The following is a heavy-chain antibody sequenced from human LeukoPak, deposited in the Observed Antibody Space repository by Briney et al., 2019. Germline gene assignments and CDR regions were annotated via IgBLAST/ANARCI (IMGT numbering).Heavy chain of an antibody. CDR2: IKQDGSAE. V-gene: IGHV3-7*01. J-gene: IGHJ4*02. Sequence: GGSLRLSCAVSGFTISNYWMSWVRQAPGKGLEWVATIKQDGSAEFYVDSVKGRFTISRDSAKNSLYLQMNSLRDDDTAVYYCARDLFDYWGQGTLVTISS. CDR1: GFTISNYW. CDR3: ARDLFDY.